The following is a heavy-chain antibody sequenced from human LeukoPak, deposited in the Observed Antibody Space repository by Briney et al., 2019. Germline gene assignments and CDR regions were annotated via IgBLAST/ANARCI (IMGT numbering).Heavy chain of an antibody. D-gene: IGHD3-10*01. V-gene: IGHV1-69*13. CDR1: GGTFSSYA. Sequence: SVKLSCKASGGTFSSYAISWVRQAPGQGLEWMGGIIPIFGTANYAQKFQGRATITADESTSTAYMELSSLRSEDTAMYYCARDPVTMVRGVTYYYGMDVWGQGTTVTVSS. CDR3: ARDPVTMVRGVTYYYGMDV. J-gene: IGHJ6*02. CDR2: IIPIFGTA.